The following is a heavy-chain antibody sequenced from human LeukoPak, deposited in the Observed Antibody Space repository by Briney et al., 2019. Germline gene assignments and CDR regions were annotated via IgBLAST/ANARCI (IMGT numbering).Heavy chain of an antibody. V-gene: IGHV3-23*01. Sequence: GGSLRLSCAASGFTFSIYAMSWVRQAPGKGREWVSVINSNGGTAHYAGSVRGRFTISRDNSKNIVSLKMKSLRADDTATYFCVRDRGSGWYYMDLWGQGTLVTVSS. D-gene: IGHD6-19*01. CDR3: VRDRGSGWYYMDL. CDR1: GFTFSIYA. J-gene: IGHJ4*02. CDR2: INSNGGTA.